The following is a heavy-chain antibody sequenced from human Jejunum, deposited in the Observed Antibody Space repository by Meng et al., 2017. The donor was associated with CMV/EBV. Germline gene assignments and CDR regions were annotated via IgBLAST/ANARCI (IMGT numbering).Heavy chain of an antibody. J-gene: IGHJ4*02. CDR2: IKSDGSQK. V-gene: IGHV3-7*01. CDR3: ARDCSTNCPFQPRGDY. Sequence: SFSSYGMSWVRQAPGKGLEWVATIKSDGSQKHYVDSVKGRFTISRDNAKNSLHLQMDSLRAEDTAVYHCARDCSTNCPFQPRGDYWGQGTLVTVSS. D-gene: IGHD2-2*01. CDR1: SFSSYG.